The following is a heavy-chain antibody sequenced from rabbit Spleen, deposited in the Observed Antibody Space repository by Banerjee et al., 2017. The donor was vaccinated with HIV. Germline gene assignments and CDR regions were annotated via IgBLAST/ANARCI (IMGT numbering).Heavy chain of an antibody. V-gene: IGHV1S47*01. CDR1: GFDFSVYG. J-gene: IGHJ4*01. CDR2: IDPIFGRT. D-gene: IGHD7-1*01. Sequence: QEQLVESGGGLVQPGGSLKLSCKASGFDFSVYGLSWVRQAPGKGLEWIGYIDPIFGRTYYASWVNGRFTISSHNAQNTLYLQLNSLTAADTATYFCVRDQAGYAGYGPYYFNLWGPGTLVTVS. CDR3: VRDQAGYAGYGPYYFNL.